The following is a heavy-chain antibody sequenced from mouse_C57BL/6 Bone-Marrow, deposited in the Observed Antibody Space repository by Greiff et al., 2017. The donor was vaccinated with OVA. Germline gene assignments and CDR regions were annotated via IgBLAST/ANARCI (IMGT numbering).Heavy chain of an antibody. CDR1: GFNIKDDY. CDR3: TTWGYGSSWDWFAY. D-gene: IGHD1-1*01. CDR2: IDPANGDT. V-gene: IGHV14-4*01. Sequence: VQLQQSGAELVRPGASVKLSCTASGFNIKDDYMHWVKQRPEQGLEWIGWIDPANGDTEYASKFQGKATITADTSSNTAYLQLSSQTSEDTAVYYCTTWGYGSSWDWFAYWGQGTLVTVSA. J-gene: IGHJ3*01.